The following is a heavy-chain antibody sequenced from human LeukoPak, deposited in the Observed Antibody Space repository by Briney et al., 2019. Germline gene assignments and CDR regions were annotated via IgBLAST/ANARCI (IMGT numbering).Heavy chain of an antibody. CDR3: ARGDAFSGDH. Sequence: GGSLRLSCAVSGFTFSNFWMSWVRQAPGRGLEWVANIHPEGNEKYHVESVKGRFTISRDNAKNSLFLQMNGLRVEDTAVYYCARGDAFSGDHWGQGTLVSVSS. V-gene: IGHV3-7*04. CDR2: IHPEGNEK. J-gene: IGHJ4*02. CDR1: GFTFSNFW.